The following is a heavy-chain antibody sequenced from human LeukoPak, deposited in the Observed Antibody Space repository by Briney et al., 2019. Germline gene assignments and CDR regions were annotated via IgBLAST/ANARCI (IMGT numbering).Heavy chain of an antibody. CDR1: GFTFSSYA. CDR3: AKSGGDYYYYAMDV. CDR2: ISGSGGNT. J-gene: IGHJ6*02. D-gene: IGHD2-21*01. V-gene: IGHV3-23*01. Sequence: GGSLRLSCAASGFTFSSYAMSWVRQAPGKGLEWVSAISGSGGNTYYADSVKGRFTISRDNSKNTLYLQMNSLRAEDTAVYYCAKSGGDYYYYAMDVWGQGTTVTVSS.